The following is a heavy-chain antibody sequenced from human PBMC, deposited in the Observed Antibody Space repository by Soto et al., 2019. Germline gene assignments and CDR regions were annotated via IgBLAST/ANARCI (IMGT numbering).Heavy chain of an antibody. D-gene: IGHD3-10*01. CDR3: ARDESLDV. J-gene: IGHJ6*02. CDR2: INPSGGST. V-gene: IGHV1-46*01. CDR1: GYTFISYS. Sequence: QVQLMQSGAEVKKPGASVKVSCKASGYTFISYSMHWVRQAPGQGLEWMGIINPSGGSTTYAQKFQDRVTMTRDTSTSTVYMEVSSLRSEDTAVYYCARDESLDVWGQGTTVTVSS.